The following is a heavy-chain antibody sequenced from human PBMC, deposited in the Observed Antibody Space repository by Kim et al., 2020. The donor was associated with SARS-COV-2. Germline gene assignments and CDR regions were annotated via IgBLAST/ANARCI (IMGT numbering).Heavy chain of an antibody. J-gene: IGHJ4*02. V-gene: IGHV3-66*01. Sequence: ADSVTGRFNISRDNDKNKLYLQMNSLRAEETAVYYCAREKGDYGDYYLDYWGQGTLVTVSS. CDR3: AREKGDYGDYYLDY. D-gene: IGHD4-17*01.